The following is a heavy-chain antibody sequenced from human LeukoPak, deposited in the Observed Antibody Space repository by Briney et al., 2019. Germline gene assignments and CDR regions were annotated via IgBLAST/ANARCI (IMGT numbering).Heavy chain of an antibody. CDR2: IYHSGNN. Sequence: PSETLSLTCTVSGFSISSTFYWVWIRQPPGKGLEWIGSIYHSGNNYYNPSLKNRVTMSVDTSKNQFSLKLSSVTAADTAVYYCARQDGDYVLDYWGQGTLVTVSS. V-gene: IGHV4-38-2*02. J-gene: IGHJ4*02. CDR3: ARQDGDYVLDY. D-gene: IGHD4-17*01. CDR1: GFSISSTFY.